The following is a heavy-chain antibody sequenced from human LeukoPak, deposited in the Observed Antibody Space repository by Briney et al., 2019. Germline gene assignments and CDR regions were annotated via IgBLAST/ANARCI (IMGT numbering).Heavy chain of an antibody. D-gene: IGHD3-10*01. CDR3: AIEHMVRGVIEPNYYYYMDV. CDR1: GYTFTGYF. J-gene: IGHJ6*03. V-gene: IGHV1-2*02. CDR2: INPNIGDA. Sequence: ASVKVSCKASGYTFTGYFMHWVRQAPGQGLEWMGWINPNIGDANYAQKFQGRVTMTRDTSISTAYMELSSLRSEDTAVYYCAIEHMVRGVIEPNYYYYMDVWGKGTTVTISS.